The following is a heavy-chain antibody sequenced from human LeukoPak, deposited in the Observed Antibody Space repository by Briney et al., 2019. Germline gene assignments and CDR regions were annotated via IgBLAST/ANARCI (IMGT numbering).Heavy chain of an antibody. V-gene: IGHV3-11*06. D-gene: IGHD1-26*01. CDR2: ISSSSSYT. CDR1: GFTFSDYY. Sequence: PGGSLRLSCAASGFTFSDYYMSWIRQAPGKGLEWVSYISSSSSYTNYADSVKGRFTISRDNARNSLYLQMNSLRAEDTAVYYCARDPYSGSYYGFDYWGQGTLVTVSS. CDR3: ARDPYSGSYYGFDY. J-gene: IGHJ4*02.